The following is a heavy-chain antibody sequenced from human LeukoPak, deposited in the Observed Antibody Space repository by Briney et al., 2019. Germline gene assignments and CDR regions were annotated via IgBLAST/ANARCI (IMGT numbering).Heavy chain of an antibody. J-gene: IGHJ4*02. CDR2: FVNSGGTT. V-gene: IGHV3-23*01. D-gene: IGHD3-10*01. CDR1: GFTFSSYA. CDR3: AKDWGYYGSGRYHFDY. Sequence: QPGGSLRLSCAASGFTFSSYAMSWVRQAPGKGLEWVSGFVNSGGTTYYADSVKGRFTISRDNSKDTLFLQMNSLRAEDTAVYYCAKDWGYYGSGRYHFDYWGQGNLVSVSS.